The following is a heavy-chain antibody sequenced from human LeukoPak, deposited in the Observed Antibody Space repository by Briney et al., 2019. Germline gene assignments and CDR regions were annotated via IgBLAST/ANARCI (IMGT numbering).Heavy chain of an antibody. CDR2: IYPGDSDT. J-gene: IGHJ4*02. Sequence: GESLKISCKGSGYSFTSYWIGWVRQMPRKGLEWMGIIYPGDSDTRYSPSFQGQVTISADKSTSTAYLQWSSLKASDTAMYYCARSHITYYYDSSGYPAYYFDYWGQGTLVTVSS. CDR3: ARSHITYYYDSSGYPAYYFDY. D-gene: IGHD3-22*01. CDR1: GYSFTSYW. V-gene: IGHV5-51*01.